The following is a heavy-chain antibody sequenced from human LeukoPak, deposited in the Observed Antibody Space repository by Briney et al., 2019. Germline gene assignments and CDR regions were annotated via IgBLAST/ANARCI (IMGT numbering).Heavy chain of an antibody. CDR3: ARDSSGYYDFDY. D-gene: IGHD3-22*01. V-gene: IGHV3-21*01. J-gene: IGHJ4*02. CDR2: ISSSRSYI. Sequence: GGSLRLSCAASGFTFSRYSMNWVRQAPGKGLEWVSSISSSRSYIYYADSVKGRVTISRDNAKNSLYLQMNSLRAEDTAVYYCARDSSGYYDFDYWGQGTLSPSPQ. CDR1: GFTFSRYS.